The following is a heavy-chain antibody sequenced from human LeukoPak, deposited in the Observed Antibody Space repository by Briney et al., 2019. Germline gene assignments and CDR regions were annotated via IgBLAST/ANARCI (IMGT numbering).Heavy chain of an antibody. CDR2: IKGDGSST. J-gene: IGHJ4*02. Sequence: GGPLRLSCAASGFTFSSYWMHWVRHTPGKGLVWVSRIKGDGSSTSYADSVKGRFTISRDNAKNTLYLQMNSLSAEDTAVYYCARDGYSFGHDFDYWGQGTLVTVSS. CDR3: ARDGYSFGHDFDY. CDR1: GFTFSSYW. V-gene: IGHV3-74*01. D-gene: IGHD5-18*01.